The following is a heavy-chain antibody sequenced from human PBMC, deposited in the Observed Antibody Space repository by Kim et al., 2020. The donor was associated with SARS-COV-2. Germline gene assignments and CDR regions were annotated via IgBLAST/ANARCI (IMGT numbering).Heavy chain of an antibody. D-gene: IGHD2-15*01. Sequence: DYAEPVKGRLTISRDDSKNTLYLQMNSLKAEDAAVFYCTTDYCPHCRPVDYWGQGNLVTVSA. CDR3: TTDYCPHCRPVDY. V-gene: IGHV3-15*01. J-gene: IGHJ4*02.